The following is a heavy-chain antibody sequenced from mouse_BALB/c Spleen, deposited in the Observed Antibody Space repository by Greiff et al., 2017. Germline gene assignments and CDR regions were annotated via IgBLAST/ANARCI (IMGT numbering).Heavy chain of an antibody. D-gene: IGHD2-12*01. CDR1: GFNIKDYY. CDR2: IDPENGNT. Sequence: EVQLQQSGAELVRPGALVKLSCKASGFNIKDYYMHWVKQRPEQGLEWIGWIDPENGNTIYDPKFQGKASITADTSSNTAYLQLSSLTSEDTAVYYCARRYRGFAYWGQGTLVTVSA. CDR3: ARRYRGFAY. J-gene: IGHJ3*01. V-gene: IGHV14-1*02.